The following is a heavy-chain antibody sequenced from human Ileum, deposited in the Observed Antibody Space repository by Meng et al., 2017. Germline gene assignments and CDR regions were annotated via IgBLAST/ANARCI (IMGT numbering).Heavy chain of an antibody. CDR1: GGSISSSIW. V-gene: IGHV4-4*02. D-gene: IGHD3-10*01. J-gene: IGHJ4*02. Sequence: QVQLPESGPGLAKPSGRLSLTFAVSGGSISSSIWWSWVRQPPEKGLEWIGEIHHSGTTNYSPSLKSRLTISVDKSKNQFSLKLQSVTAADTAVYFCARGVVSGSHYNTYWGQGILVTVSS. CDR2: IHHSGTT. CDR3: ARGVVSGSHYNTY.